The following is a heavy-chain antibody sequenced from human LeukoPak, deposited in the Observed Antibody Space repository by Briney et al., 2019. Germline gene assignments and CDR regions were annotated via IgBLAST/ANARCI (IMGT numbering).Heavy chain of an antibody. D-gene: IGHD3-22*01. CDR3: ARLVRDSSGYNAFDI. Sequence: SQTLSLTCTVSGGSISSGGYYWSWIRQPPGKGLEWIGYIYHSGSTYYNPSLKSRVTISVDTSKNQFSLKLSSVTAADTAVYYCARLVRDSSGYNAFDIWGQGTMVTVSS. CDR2: IYHSGST. V-gene: IGHV4-30-2*01. CDR1: GGSISSGGYY. J-gene: IGHJ3*02.